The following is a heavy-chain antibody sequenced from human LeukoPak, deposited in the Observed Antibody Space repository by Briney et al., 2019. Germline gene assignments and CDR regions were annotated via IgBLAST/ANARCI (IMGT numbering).Heavy chain of an antibody. J-gene: IGHJ6*03. D-gene: IGHD4-17*01. Sequence: SETLSLTCAVSGGSISSGGYAWSWLRQPRGRGLEWFGYIFYSGSTNYKPSLKSRVTISVDTSKNQFSLKLSSVTAADTAVYYCARGAHSDYGFYYYYYYMDVWGKGTTVTISS. CDR1: GGSISSGGYA. CDR2: IFYSGST. V-gene: IGHV4-61*08. CDR3: ARGAHSDYGFYYYYYYMDV.